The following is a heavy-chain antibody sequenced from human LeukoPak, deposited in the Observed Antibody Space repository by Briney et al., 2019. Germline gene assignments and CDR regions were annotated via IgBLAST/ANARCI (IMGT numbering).Heavy chain of an antibody. J-gene: IGHJ1*01. V-gene: IGHV3-30*03. CDR2: ISFDGNTY. CDR1: GFTFSSYG. CDR3: ARGSGSGSHYNREYLPN. D-gene: IGHD3-10*01. Sequence: GGSLRLSCTTSGFTFSSYGMNWVRQAPGKGLEWVALISFDGNTYYYADSVRGRFTISRDNSKNTLYLQMNNLRSDDTALYFCARGSGSGSHYNREYLPNWGQGTLVTVSS.